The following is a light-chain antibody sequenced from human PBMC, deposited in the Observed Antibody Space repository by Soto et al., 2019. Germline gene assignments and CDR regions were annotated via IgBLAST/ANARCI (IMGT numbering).Light chain of an antibody. V-gene: IGKV1-39*01. CDR2: GAS. J-gene: IGKJ1*01. CDR1: TYISSY. CDR3: QQSYRTPTWT. Sequence: DIQMTQSPSSLSASVGDRVTITCRASTYISSYLNWYQQKPGKAPKLLIHGASNLQVGVPSRFIGSGSGTDFSLTIISMQAEDFAIYYCQQSYRTPTWTFGQGTKVEMK.